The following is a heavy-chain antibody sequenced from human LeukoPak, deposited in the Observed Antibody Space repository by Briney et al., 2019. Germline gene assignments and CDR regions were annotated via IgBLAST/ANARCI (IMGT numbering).Heavy chain of an antibody. CDR1: GFTVSSNY. Sequence: PGGSLRLSCAASGFTVSSNYMSWVRQAPGKGLEWVSVIYSGGSTYYADSVKGRFTISRHNSKNTLYLQMNSLRAEDTAVYYCARVGGYDFWSGYWHYYYGMDVWGQGTTVTVSS. V-gene: IGHV3-53*04. CDR2: IYSGGST. J-gene: IGHJ6*02. CDR3: ARVGGYDFWSGYWHYYYGMDV. D-gene: IGHD3-3*01.